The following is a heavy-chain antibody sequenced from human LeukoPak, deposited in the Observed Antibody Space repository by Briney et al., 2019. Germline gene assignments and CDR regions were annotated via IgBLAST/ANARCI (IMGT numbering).Heavy chain of an antibody. V-gene: IGHV1-69*13. J-gene: IGHJ4*02. CDR2: IIPIFGTA. D-gene: IGHD3-16*01. CDR3: ASGASEGSGPENDY. CDR1: GGTFSSYA. Sequence: SVKDSCKASGGTFSSYAISRVRQAPGQGLEWMGGIIPIFGTANYAQKFQGRVTITADESTSTAYMELSSLRSEDTAVYYCASGASEGSGPENDYWGQGTLVTVSS.